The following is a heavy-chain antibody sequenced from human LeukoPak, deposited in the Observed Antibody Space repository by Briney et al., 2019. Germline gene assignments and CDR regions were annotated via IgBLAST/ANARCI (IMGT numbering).Heavy chain of an antibody. D-gene: IGHD6-13*01. Sequence: PSETLSLTCTVSGGSISSGGYYWSWIRQHPGKGLEWIGYIYYSGSTYYNPSLKSRVTISVDTSKNQFSLKLSSVTAADTAVYYCARVRTAASGKHYYYGMDVWGQGTTVTVS. CDR1: GGSISSGGYY. CDR3: ARVRTAASGKHYYYGMDV. CDR2: IYYSGST. J-gene: IGHJ6*02. V-gene: IGHV4-31*03.